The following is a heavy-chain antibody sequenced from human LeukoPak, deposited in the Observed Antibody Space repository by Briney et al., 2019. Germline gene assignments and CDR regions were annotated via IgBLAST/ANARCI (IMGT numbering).Heavy chain of an antibody. CDR2: ISYDGSNK. J-gene: IGHJ6*02. D-gene: IGHD3-10*01. V-gene: IGHV3-30*18. CDR3: AKVGSNSSYGMDV. CDR1: GFTFSSYG. Sequence: GRSLGLSCAASGFTFSSYGMHWVRQAPGKGLEWVAVISYDGSNKYYADSVKGRFTISRDNSKNTLYLQMNSLRAEDTAVYYWAKVGSNSSYGMDVWGQGTTVTVSS.